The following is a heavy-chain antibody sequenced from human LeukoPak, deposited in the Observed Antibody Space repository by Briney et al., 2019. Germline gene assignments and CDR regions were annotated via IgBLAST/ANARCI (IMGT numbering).Heavy chain of an antibody. Sequence: GGSLRLSCAASGFTFSSYGMHWVRQAPGKGLEWVAFIRYDGSNKYYADSVKGRFTISRDNSKNTLYLQMNSLRAEDTAAYYCAKVRSRAAADAEDYWGQGTLVTVSS. J-gene: IGHJ4*02. V-gene: IGHV3-30*02. D-gene: IGHD6-13*01. CDR3: AKVRSRAAADAEDY. CDR2: IRYDGSNK. CDR1: GFTFSSYG.